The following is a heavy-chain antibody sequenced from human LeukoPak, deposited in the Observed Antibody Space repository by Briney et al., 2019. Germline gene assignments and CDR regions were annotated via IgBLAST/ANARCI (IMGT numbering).Heavy chain of an antibody. CDR3: AKGLWFGEFIRLDY. J-gene: IGHJ4*02. V-gene: IGHV3-23*01. CDR1: GFTFSRHA. CDR2: IRSSGGTT. Sequence: GGSLRLSCAASGFTFSRHAMSWVRQAPGKGLEWVSVIRSSGGTTYYADSVKGRFTISRDNSKNTLYLQMNSLRAEDTAVYYCAKGLWFGEFIRLDYWGQGTLVTVSS. D-gene: IGHD3-10*01.